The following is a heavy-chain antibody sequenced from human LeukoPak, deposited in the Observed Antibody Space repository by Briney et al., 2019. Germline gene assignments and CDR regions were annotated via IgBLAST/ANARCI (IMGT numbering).Heavy chain of an antibody. V-gene: IGHV4-34*01. D-gene: IGHD3-10*01. J-gene: IGHJ5*02. CDR3: ARHRGPNWFDP. CDR1: GGSFSGYY. CDR2: INHSGST. Sequence: SETLSLTCAVYGGSFSGYYWSWIRQPPGEGLEWIGEINHSGSTNYNPSLKSRVTISVDTSKNQFSLKLSSVTAADTAVYYCARHRGPNWFDPWGQGTLVTVSS.